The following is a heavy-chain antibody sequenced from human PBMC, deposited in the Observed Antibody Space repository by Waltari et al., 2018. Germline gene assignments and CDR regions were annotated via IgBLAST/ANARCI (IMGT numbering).Heavy chain of an antibody. CDR2: IYYGGST. CDR1: GGSVSSGSYY. J-gene: IGHJ4*02. CDR3: ARGSYGYILPS. V-gene: IGHV4-61*01. Sequence: QVQLQESGPGLVKPSETLSLTCPVPGGSVSSGSYYWSWVRQPPGKGLEWIGYIYYGGSTNYSPSLKSRVTISIDTSRNQFSLKLRSVTAADTAVYYCARGSYGYILPSWGQGTLVTVSS. D-gene: IGHD3-16*01.